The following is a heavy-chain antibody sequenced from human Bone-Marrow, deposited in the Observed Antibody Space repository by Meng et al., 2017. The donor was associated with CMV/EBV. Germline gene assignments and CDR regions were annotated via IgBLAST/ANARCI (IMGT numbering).Heavy chain of an antibody. Sequence: GESLKISCAASGFTFSSYAMHWVRQAPGKGLEWVAVISYDGSNKYYADSVKGRFTISRGNSKNTLYLQMNSLRAEDTAVYYCARPMRTYGQWLPTSPWGQGTLVTVSS. CDR1: GFTFSSYA. D-gene: IGHD6-19*01. CDR2: ISYDGSNK. CDR3: ARPMRTYGQWLPTSP. V-gene: IGHV3-30*04. J-gene: IGHJ5*02.